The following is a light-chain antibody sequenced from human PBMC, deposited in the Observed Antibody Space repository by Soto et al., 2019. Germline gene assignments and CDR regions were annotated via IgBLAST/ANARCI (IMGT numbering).Light chain of an antibody. CDR3: QLYDVSPKT. CDR2: DAS. V-gene: IGKV3-20*01. CDR1: QTLTNTY. Sequence: EIVLTQSPGTLSLSPGERATLSCRASQTLTNTYLAWYQQKPGQAPRLLIFDASTRATGIPDRFSGSGSGTDFTLTISRLEPEDFAVYCCQLYDVSPKTFGQGTNVEVK. J-gene: IGKJ1*01.